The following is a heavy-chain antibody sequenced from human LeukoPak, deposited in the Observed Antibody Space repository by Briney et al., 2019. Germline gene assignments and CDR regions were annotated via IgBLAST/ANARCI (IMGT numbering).Heavy chain of an antibody. Sequence: PSETLSLTCTVSGGSMSGYYWNWIRQPAGKGLEWIGRLYRSGSANYSPSLKSRLTMSVDTSTHQTSLKLTSVTAADTAVYYCARDRGSGWFDIDYWGQGILVTVSS. CDR1: GGSMSGYY. V-gene: IGHV4-4*07. D-gene: IGHD6-19*01. CDR2: LYRSGSA. CDR3: ARDRGSGWFDIDY. J-gene: IGHJ4*02.